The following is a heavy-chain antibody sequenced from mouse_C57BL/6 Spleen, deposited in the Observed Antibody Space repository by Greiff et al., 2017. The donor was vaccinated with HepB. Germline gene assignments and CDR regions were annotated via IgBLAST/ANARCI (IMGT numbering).Heavy chain of an antibody. Sequence: QVQLKQPGAELVRPGSSVKLSCKASGYTFTSYWMHWVKQRPIQGLEWIGNIDPSDSETHYNQKFKDKATLTVDKSSSTAYMQLSSLTSEDSAVYYCARESMAWYFDVWGTGTTVTVSS. J-gene: IGHJ1*03. V-gene: IGHV1-52*01. CDR2: IDPSDSET. D-gene: IGHD2-3*01. CDR3: ARESMAWYFDV. CDR1: GYTFTSYW.